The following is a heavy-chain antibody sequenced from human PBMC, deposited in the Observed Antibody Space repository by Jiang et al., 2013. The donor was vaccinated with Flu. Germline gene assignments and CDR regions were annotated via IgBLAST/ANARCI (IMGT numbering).Heavy chain of an antibody. D-gene: IGHD3-22*01. J-gene: IGHJ2*01. V-gene: IGHV5-51*01. CDR2: IYPGDSDT. Sequence: SGAEVKKPGESLKISCKGSGYSFTSYWIGWVRQMPGKGLEWMGIIYPGDSDTRYSPSFQGQVTISADKSISTAYLQWSSLKASDTAMYYCARHPMDYYDSSGYTGVVWYFDLWGRGTLVTVSS. CDR1: GYSFTSYW. CDR3: ARHPMDYYDSSGYTGVVWYFDL.